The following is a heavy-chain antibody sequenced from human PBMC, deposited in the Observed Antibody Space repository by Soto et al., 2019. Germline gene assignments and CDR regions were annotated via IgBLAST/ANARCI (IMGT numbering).Heavy chain of an antibody. D-gene: IGHD4-17*01. V-gene: IGHV1-69*04. CDR1: GGTFSSYT. CDR2: IIPILGIA. Sequence: SVKVSCKASGGTFSSYTISWVRQAPGQGLEWMGRIIPILGIANYAQKFQGRVTITADKSTSTAYMELSSLRSEDTAVYYCAREHYGDYLGSPSYFDLWGRGTLVTVSS. CDR3: AREHYGDYLGSPSYFDL. J-gene: IGHJ2*01.